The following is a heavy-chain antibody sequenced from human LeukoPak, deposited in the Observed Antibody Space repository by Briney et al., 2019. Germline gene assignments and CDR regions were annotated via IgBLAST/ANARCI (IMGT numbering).Heavy chain of an antibody. CDR1: GFTFGSYV. Sequence: PGTPLRLSCAASGFTFGSYVMHWVRQAPGKGLEWVAVILSDGSNKYYADSVKGRFIISRDNSKNTMYLQMNSLRTDDTAVYYCAREVGDSGSYSIDYWGQGILVTVSS. D-gene: IGHD3-10*01. J-gene: IGHJ4*02. CDR3: AREVGDSGSYSIDY. CDR2: ILSDGSNK. V-gene: IGHV3-30-3*01.